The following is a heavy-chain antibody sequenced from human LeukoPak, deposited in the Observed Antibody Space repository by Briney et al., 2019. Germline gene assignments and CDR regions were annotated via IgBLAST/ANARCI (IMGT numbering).Heavy chain of an antibody. J-gene: IGHJ4*02. Sequence: GGSLRLSCAASGFTFSSYSMNWVRQAPGKGLEWVSYISSSSSTVYCADSVKGRFTISRDNAKNSLYLQMNSLRDEDTAVYYCAGDYYDSSGYYQTNFDYWGQGTLVTVSS. CDR1: GFTFSSYS. V-gene: IGHV3-48*02. CDR2: ISSSSSTV. CDR3: AGDYYDSSGYYQTNFDY. D-gene: IGHD3-22*01.